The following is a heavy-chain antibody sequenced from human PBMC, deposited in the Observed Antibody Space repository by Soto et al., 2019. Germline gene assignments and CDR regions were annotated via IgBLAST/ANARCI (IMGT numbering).Heavy chain of an antibody. D-gene: IGHD2-21*02. V-gene: IGHV1-69*06. J-gene: IGHJ4*02. CDR3: ARATAHRGAKGRPLFPDSFDS. CDR2: IIPFLGTT. Sequence: QVQLVQSGAELKMPGSSVKVSCKTSGSIFITYGFSWVRQAPGQGLEWMGGIIPFLGTTNHAQKFQGRVTITADKDTTTMYMELTNMAFEDTEVYFCARATAHRGAKGRPLFPDSFDSWGQGTLVTVSS. CDR1: GSIFITYG.